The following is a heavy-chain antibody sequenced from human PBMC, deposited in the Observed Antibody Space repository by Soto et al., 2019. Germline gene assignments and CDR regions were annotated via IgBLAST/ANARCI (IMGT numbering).Heavy chain of an antibody. CDR3: AREPVAGIWFDP. D-gene: IGHD6-19*01. J-gene: IGHJ5*02. CDR2: INSNNGNT. Sequence: ASVKVSCKASRVTFSSYAISWVRQAPGQGLEWMGWINSNNGNTNYAQKLQGRVTMTTDTSTSTAYMELRSLRSEDTAVYYCAREPVAGIWFDPWGQGTLVTVSS. V-gene: IGHV1-18*01. CDR1: RVTFSSYA.